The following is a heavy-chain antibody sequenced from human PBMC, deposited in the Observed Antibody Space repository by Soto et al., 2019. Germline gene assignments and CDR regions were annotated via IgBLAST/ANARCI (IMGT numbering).Heavy chain of an antibody. V-gene: IGHV3-53*01. CDR1: GFTVNSNY. CDR3: ARDSYDTSGYRDY. D-gene: IGHD3-22*01. Sequence: VGSLRLSCTTSGFTVNSNYMSWVRQAPGKGLEWVSVIYSGGRTDYADSVKGRFTISRDTSKNTLYLQMNSLRAEDTAVYYCARDSYDTSGYRDYWGQGALVTV. CDR2: IYSGGRT. J-gene: IGHJ4*02.